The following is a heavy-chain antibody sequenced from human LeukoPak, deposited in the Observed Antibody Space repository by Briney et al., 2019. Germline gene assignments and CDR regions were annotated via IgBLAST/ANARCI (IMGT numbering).Heavy chain of an antibody. Sequence: GGCLRLSCAVSGFAFSSYDMNWVRQAPGKGLEWVSYISSSGSSIYYADSVKGRFTISRDNAKNPLYLQMNSLRDEDTAVYYCAGRPGTGYRIDYWGQGTLVTVSS. J-gene: IGHJ4*02. CDR2: ISSSGSSI. D-gene: IGHD2-8*02. CDR3: AGRPGTGYRIDY. V-gene: IGHV3-48*03. CDR1: GFAFSSYD.